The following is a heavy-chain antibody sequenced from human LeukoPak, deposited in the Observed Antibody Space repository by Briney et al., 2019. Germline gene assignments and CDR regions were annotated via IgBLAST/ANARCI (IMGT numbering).Heavy chain of an antibody. Sequence: GGSLRLSCAASGFTFSSYGMHWVRQALGKGLEWVAFIRYDGSNKYYADSVKGRLTISRDNSKNTLYLQMNSLRAEDSAIYYCARSGTHTYYFYYMDAWGKGTTVTVSS. CDR3: ARSGTHTYYFYYMDA. D-gene: IGHD1-26*01. J-gene: IGHJ6*03. V-gene: IGHV3-30*02. CDR1: GFTFSSYG. CDR2: IRYDGSNK.